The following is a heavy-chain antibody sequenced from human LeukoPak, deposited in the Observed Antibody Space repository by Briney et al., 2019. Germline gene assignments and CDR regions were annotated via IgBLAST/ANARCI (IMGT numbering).Heavy chain of an antibody. CDR3: ARSTDTTRDY. D-gene: IGHD4-17*01. CDR1: GFTFTSSP. Sequence: GGSLRLSCAASGFTFTSSPMNWVRQAPGKGLQWVSYIGRTGSPISYAHSVKGRFTISRDNARNSLFLQMNSLRAEDTAVYYCARSTDTTRDYWGQGTLVTVSS. CDR2: IGRTGSPI. J-gene: IGHJ4*02. V-gene: IGHV3-48*01.